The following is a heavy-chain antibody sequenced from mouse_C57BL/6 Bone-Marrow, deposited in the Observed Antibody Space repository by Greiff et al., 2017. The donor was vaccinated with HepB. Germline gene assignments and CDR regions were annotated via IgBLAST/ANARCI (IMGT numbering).Heavy chain of an antibody. J-gene: IGHJ2*01. D-gene: IGHD1-1*01. CDR2: ISSGGSYT. Sequence: EVQLVESGGDLVKPGGSLKLSCAASGFTFSSYGMSWVRQTPDKRLEWVATISSGGSYTYYPDSVKGRFTISRDNAKNTLYLQMSSLKSEDTAMYYCARLWVITTVAYYFDYWGQGTTLTVSS. V-gene: IGHV5-6*01. CDR3: ARLWVITTVAYYFDY. CDR1: GFTFSSYG.